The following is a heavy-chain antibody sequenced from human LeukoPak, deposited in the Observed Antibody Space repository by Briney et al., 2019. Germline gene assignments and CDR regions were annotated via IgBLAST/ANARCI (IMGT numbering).Heavy chain of an antibody. J-gene: IGHJ4*02. CDR2: ISAYNGNT. D-gene: IGHD6-13*01. CDR1: GYTFTSYG. CDR3: ARTIAAAGTLGVRYFDY. Sequence: ASVKVSCKASGYTFTSYGISWVRQAPGQGLEWMGWISAYNGNTNYAQKLQGRVTMTTDTSTSTAYMELRSLRSEDTAVYYCARTIAAAGTLGVRYFDYWGQGTLVTVSS. V-gene: IGHV1-18*01.